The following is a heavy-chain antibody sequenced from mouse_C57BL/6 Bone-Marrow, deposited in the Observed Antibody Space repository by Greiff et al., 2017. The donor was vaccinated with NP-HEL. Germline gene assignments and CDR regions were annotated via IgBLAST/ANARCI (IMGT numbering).Heavy chain of an antibody. D-gene: IGHD1-1*01. V-gene: IGHV1-55*01. CDR1: GYTFTSYW. CDR3: ARGGYYYGSSYFAY. CDR2: IYPGSGST. Sequence: QVQLQQPGAELVKPGASVKMSCKASGYTFTSYWITWVKQRPGQGLEWIGDIYPGSGSTNYNEKFKSKATLTVDTSSSTAYMQLSSLTSEDSAVYYCARGGYYYGSSYFAYWGQGTLVTVSA. J-gene: IGHJ3*01.